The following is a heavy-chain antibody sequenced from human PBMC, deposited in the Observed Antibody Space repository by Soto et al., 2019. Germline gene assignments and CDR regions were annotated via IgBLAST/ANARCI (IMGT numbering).Heavy chain of an antibody. Sequence: PSDSLSRTYNHSGSAIRTSSYHRRWSQHPPGKGLEWIGSIYYSGSTYYNPSLKSRVTISVDTSKNQFSLKLSSVTAADTSVYYCACIFSGGYGYGFYYYGMDVWGQGTTVT. V-gene: IGHV4-39*01. J-gene: IGHJ6*02. CDR3: ACIFSGGYGYGFYYYGMDV. CDR2: IYYSGST. D-gene: IGHD5-18*01. CDR1: GSAIRTSSYH.